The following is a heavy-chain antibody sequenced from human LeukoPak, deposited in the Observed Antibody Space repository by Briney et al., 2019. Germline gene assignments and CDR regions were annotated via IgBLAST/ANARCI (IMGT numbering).Heavy chain of an antibody. CDR1: GGSFSGYY. D-gene: IGHD3-22*01. Sequence: MSSETLSLTCAVYGGSFSGYYWSWIRQPPGKGLEWIGEINHSGSTNYNPSLKSRVTISVDTSKNQFSLKLSSVTAADTAVYYCARDSSGYYRYNWFDPWGQGTLVTVSS. V-gene: IGHV4-34*01. CDR3: ARDSSGYYRYNWFDP. CDR2: INHSGST. J-gene: IGHJ5*02.